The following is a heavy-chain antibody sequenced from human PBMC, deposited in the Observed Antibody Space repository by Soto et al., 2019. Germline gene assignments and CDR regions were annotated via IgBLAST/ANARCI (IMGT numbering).Heavy chain of an antibody. CDR2: IIPILGIA. J-gene: IGHJ3*02. Sequence: QVQLVQSGAEVQKPGSSVKVSCKASGGTFSSYTISWVRQAPGQGLEWMGRIIPILGIANYAQKFQGRVTITADKSTSTAYMELSSLRSEDTAVYYCARRYYDILTGQDAFDIWGQGTMVTVSS. CDR1: GGTFSSYT. V-gene: IGHV1-69*02. CDR3: ARRYYDILTGQDAFDI. D-gene: IGHD3-9*01.